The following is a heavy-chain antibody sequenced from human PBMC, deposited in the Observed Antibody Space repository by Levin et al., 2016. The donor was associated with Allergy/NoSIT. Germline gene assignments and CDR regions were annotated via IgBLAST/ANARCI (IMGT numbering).Heavy chain of an antibody. V-gene: IGHV1-46*01. Sequence: WVRQAPGQGLEWMGIINPSGGSTSYAQKFQGRVTMTRDTSTSTVYMELSSLRSEDTAVYYCARDLGYYYYGMDVWGQGTTVTVSS. CDR2: INPSGGST. D-gene: IGHD7-27*01. CDR3: ARDLGYYYYGMDV. J-gene: IGHJ6*02.